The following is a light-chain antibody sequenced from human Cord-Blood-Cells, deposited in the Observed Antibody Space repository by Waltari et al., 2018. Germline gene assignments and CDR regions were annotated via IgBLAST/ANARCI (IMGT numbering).Light chain of an antibody. V-gene: IGLV2-14*03. CDR1: SSDVGGYNY. CDR3: SSYTSSSTVV. Sequence: QSALTQPASVSGSPGQSITISCTGTSSDVGGYNYVSWYQHHPGKAHKLIIYDVSNRPSGVSNRFSGSKSGNTASLTISGLQAEDEADYYCSSYTSSSTVVFGGGTKLTVL. CDR2: DVS. J-gene: IGLJ2*01.